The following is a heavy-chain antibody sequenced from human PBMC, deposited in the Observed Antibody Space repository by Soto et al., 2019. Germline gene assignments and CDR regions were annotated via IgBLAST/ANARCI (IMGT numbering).Heavy chain of an antibody. CDR3: ARVLGNDAFDI. Sequence: SETLSLTCSVSGGSVSSGNYYWSWIRQPPGKGLEWIGYIYYTGSTNYNPSLKSRVTISVDTSKNQFSLKLSSVTAADTAVYYCARVLGNDAFDIWGQGTMVTVS. J-gene: IGHJ3*02. CDR2: IYYTGST. V-gene: IGHV4-61*01. D-gene: IGHD3-3*02. CDR1: GGSVSSGNYY.